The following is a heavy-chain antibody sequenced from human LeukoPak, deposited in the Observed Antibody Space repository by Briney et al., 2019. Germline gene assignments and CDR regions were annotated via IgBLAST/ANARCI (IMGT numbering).Heavy chain of an antibody. CDR1: GGTFSSYA. J-gene: IGHJ4*02. CDR2: IIPIFGTA. Sequence: GASVKVSCKASGGTFSSYAISWVRQAPGQGLEWMGGIIPIFGTANYAQKFQGRVTITADKSTSTAYMELSSLRSEDTAVYYCARDGTTGTTDAFDYWGQGTLVTVSS. CDR3: ARDGTTGTTDAFDY. D-gene: IGHD1-1*01. V-gene: IGHV1-69*06.